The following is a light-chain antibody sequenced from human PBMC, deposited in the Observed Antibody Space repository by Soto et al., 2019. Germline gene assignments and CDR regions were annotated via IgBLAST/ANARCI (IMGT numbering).Light chain of an antibody. CDR2: DAS. J-gene: IGKJ4*01. Sequence: DIQMTQSPSSLSASVGDRVTITCQASQDISNYLNWYQQKPGKAPKLLIYDASNLETGVPSRFSGSVSGTDFTFTISSLQPEDIATYYCQQYDNLPPLTFCGGTKVEIK. CDR1: QDISNY. CDR3: QQYDNLPPLT. V-gene: IGKV1-33*01.